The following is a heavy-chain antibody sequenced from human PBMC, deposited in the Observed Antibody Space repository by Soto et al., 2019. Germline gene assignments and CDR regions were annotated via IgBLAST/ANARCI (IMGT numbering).Heavy chain of an antibody. CDR2: INHSGST. V-gene: IGHV4-34*01. Sequence: SETLSLTCAVYGGSFSGYYWSWIRQPPGKGLECIGEINHSGSTNYNPSLKSRVTISVDTSKNQFSLKLSSVTAADTAVYYCARGHYEYIWGSLVSAHYYMDVWGKGTTVTVSS. D-gene: IGHD3-16*01. CDR1: GGSFSGYY. J-gene: IGHJ6*03. CDR3: ARGHYEYIWGSLVSAHYYMDV.